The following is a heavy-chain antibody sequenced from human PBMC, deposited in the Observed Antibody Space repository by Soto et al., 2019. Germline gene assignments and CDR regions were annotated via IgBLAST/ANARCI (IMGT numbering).Heavy chain of an antibody. CDR3: ARSYCSSTICYNCFDP. Sequence: PSETLSLTCTVSGGSISTSSYHWGWIRQPPGKGLEWIANIYDSGNTYNNPSLKSRVTISVDTSKNQFSLKLTSVTAADTAIYYCARSYCSSTICYNCFDPWGQGTLVTVSS. D-gene: IGHD2-2*01. J-gene: IGHJ5*02. CDR1: GGSISTSSYH. V-gene: IGHV4-39*01. CDR2: IYDSGNT.